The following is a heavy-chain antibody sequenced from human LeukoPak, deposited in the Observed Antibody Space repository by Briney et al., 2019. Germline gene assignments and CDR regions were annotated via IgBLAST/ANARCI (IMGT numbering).Heavy chain of an antibody. Sequence: MTSQTLSLTCTVSGGSISSGSYYWSWIRQPPGKGLEWIGYIHHSGSTNYSPSLKSRVTISVDTSKNRFSLRLNSLTAADTAVYFCAGSGWSFDAFDFWGQGTMVTVSS. CDR2: IHHSGST. CDR1: GGSISSGSYY. D-gene: IGHD6-19*01. V-gene: IGHV4-61*09. J-gene: IGHJ3*01. CDR3: AGSGWSFDAFDF.